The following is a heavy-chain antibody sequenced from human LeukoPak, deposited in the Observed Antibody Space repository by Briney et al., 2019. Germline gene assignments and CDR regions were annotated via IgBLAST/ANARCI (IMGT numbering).Heavy chain of an antibody. CDR2: INAGNGNT. D-gene: IGHD1-26*01. Sequence: ASVKVSCKASGYTFTSYAMHWVRQAPGQRLEWMGWINAGNGNTKYSQKFQGRVTITRDTSASTAYMELSSLRSEDTAVYYCARSESGSYSNFDYWGQGTLVTVSS. CDR1: GYTFTSYA. CDR3: ARSESGSYSNFDY. J-gene: IGHJ4*02. V-gene: IGHV1-3*01.